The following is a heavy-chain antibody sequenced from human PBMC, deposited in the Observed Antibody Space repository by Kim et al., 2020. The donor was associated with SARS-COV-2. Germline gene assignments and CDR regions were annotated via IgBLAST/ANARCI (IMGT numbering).Heavy chain of an antibody. CDR3: AKHSRYYYYYGMDV. V-gene: IGHV3-23*01. J-gene: IGHJ6*02. Sequence: ADSVKGRITISRDNSKNTLYLQMNSLRAEDTAVYYCAKHSRYYYYYGMDVWGQGTTVTVSS.